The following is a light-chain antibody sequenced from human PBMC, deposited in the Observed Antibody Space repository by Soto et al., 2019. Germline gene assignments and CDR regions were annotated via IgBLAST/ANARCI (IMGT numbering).Light chain of an antibody. V-gene: IGLV2-11*01. CDR2: DVS. CDR1: SSDVGGYNY. Sequence: QSALTQPRSVSGSPGQSVTISCTGTSSDVGGYNYVSWYQQHPGKAPKVMIYDVSERPSGVPDRFSGSKSGNTASLTISGLQAEDEADYYCCSYAGSPGYALGTGTKLTVL. CDR3: CSYAGSPGYA. J-gene: IGLJ1*01.